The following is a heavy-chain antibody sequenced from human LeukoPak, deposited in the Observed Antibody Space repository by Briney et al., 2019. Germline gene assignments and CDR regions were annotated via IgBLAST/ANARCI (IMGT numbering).Heavy chain of an antibody. V-gene: IGHV3-20*04. CDR3: ARDLGYSYGQSYFDY. D-gene: IGHD5-18*01. J-gene: IGHJ4*02. CDR1: GFTFDDYG. CDR2: INWNGGST. Sequence: LSGGSLRLSCAASGFTFDDYGMSWVRQAPGKGLEWVSGINWNGGSTGYADSVKGRFTISRDNAKNSLYLQMNSLRAEDTALYYCARDLGYSYGQSYFDYWGQGTLVTVSS.